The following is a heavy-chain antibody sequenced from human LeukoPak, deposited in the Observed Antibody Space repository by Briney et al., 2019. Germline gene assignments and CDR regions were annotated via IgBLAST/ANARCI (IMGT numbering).Heavy chain of an antibody. J-gene: IGHJ4*02. CDR3: ARAPNYYDTLLSY. V-gene: IGHV1-69*01. D-gene: IGHD3-22*01. Sequence: GASVKVSCKASGGTISSCAISWVRQAPGQGLEWMGGIIPILGTANYAQKFQGRVTITADESTSTAYMELSGLRSEDTAVYYCARAPNYYDTLLSYWGQGTLVTVSS. CDR1: GGTISSCA. CDR2: IIPILGTA.